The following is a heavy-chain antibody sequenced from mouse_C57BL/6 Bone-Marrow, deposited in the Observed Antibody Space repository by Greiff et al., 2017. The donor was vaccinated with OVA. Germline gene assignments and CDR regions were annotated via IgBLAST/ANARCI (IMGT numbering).Heavy chain of an antibody. V-gene: IGHV14-4*01. Sequence: VQLQQSGAELVRPGASVKLSCTASGFNIKDDYMHWVKQRPEQGLEWIGWIDPENGDTEYASKFQGKATITADTSSNTAYLQLRSLTSEDTAVYYCTPWVADYWGQGTTLTVSS. J-gene: IGHJ2*01. CDR1: GFNIKDDY. D-gene: IGHD1-1*02. CDR2: IDPENGDT. CDR3: TPWVADY.